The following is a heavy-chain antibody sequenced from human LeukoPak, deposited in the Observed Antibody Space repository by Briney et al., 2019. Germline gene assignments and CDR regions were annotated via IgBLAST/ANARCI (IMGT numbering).Heavy chain of an antibody. D-gene: IGHD3-22*01. CDR1: GFTFSIFA. CDR3: ARGRGTMIVVADFDY. J-gene: IGHJ4*02. Sequence: GGSLRLSCAASGFTFSIFAMSWVRQAPGKGLEWVSAISGSAYSTYYADSVKGRFTISRDNAKNSLYLQMNSLRDEDTAVYYCARGRGTMIVVADFDYWGQGTPVTVSS. V-gene: IGHV3-23*01. CDR2: ISGSAYST.